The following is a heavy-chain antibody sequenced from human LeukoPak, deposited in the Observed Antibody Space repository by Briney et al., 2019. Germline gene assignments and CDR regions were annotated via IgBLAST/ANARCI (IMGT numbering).Heavy chain of an antibody. Sequence: SETLSLTCGVYGGSFSGYYWSWIRQPPGKGLEWVGEISQSGSTNYNPSLKSRLAISVDTSKNEFALKVDSVTAADTAVYYCARDNFLIAGGFDYWGQGTLVTVSS. V-gene: IGHV4-34*01. CDR1: GGSFSGYY. J-gene: IGHJ4*02. CDR3: ARDNFLIAGGFDY. CDR2: ISQSGST. D-gene: IGHD1-1*01.